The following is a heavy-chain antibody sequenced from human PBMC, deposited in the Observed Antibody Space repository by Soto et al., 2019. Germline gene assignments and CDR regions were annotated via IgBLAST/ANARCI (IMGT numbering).Heavy chain of an antibody. D-gene: IGHD1-1*01. V-gene: IGHV1-2*02. CDR1: GYSFTDYY. CDR3: AREPETAKPEGVDF. CDR2: INPNSGGT. J-gene: IGHJ4*02. Sequence: GXSVKGPSTASGYSFTDYYIAWVRQAPGQGLEWMGWINPNSGGTKYAPKFQGGVTMTRDTSITTAYMELSRLRSGDTAVYYCAREPETAKPEGVDFWGQGTLVTVSS.